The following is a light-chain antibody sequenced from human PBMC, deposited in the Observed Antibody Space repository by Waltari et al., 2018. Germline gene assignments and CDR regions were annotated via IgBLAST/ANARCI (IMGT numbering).Light chain of an antibody. Sequence: SYVLTQPPSVSVAPAETARITCGGDNIGSYTVHWYQQKPGQAPVLVIIYDSDRPSGIPERFSGSNSGNTATLTISRVEAGDEANYYCQVWHAAIDPGVFGTGTEVTV. CDR1: NIGSYT. CDR3: QVWHAAIDPGV. V-gene: IGLV3-21*04. J-gene: IGLJ1*01. CDR2: YDS.